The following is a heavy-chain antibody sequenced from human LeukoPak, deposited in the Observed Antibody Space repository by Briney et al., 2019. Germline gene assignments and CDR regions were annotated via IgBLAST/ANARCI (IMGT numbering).Heavy chain of an antibody. Sequence: PSETLSLTCTVSGGSISSSPYYWGWIRQPPGKGLEWIGNIYYSGSTYYNPSLKTRVTISVDTSKNQSPLKLTSVTAADTAVYYCARHASVDGNWPRPLDYWGQGSLVTVSS. CDR2: IYYSGST. CDR1: GGSISSSPYY. CDR3: ARHASVDGNWPRPLDY. D-gene: IGHD6-19*01. J-gene: IGHJ4*02. V-gene: IGHV4-39*01.